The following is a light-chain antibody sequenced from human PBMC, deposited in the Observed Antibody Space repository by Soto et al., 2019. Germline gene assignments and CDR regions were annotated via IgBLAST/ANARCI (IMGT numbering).Light chain of an antibody. Sequence: VFTQPPASLALSPGDGATLSCRASQSVSSHFAWYQQKSGQAPRLLIYDASKRATGIPARFSGSGSGTDFTLTISSLEPEDFAVYYCQQRSKWPTFGQGTRLEI. CDR2: DAS. J-gene: IGKJ5*01. CDR1: QSVSSH. CDR3: QQRSKWPT. V-gene: IGKV3-11*01.